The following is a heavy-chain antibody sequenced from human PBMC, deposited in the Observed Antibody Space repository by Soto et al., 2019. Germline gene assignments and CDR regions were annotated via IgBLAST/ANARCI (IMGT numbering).Heavy chain of an antibody. D-gene: IGHD1-1*01. CDR2: MWYDRSHT. CDR3: SGDRSWRPGYYSGIDV. V-gene: IGHV3-33*01. Sequence: QAHLVESGGGVVQPGGSLRLSCAASGFTFSSYAMHWVRQAPGKGLEWVALMWYDRSHTYYAESVKGRFNISRDESKNMLFLHMSGLRAEDTAVYYCSGDRSWRPGYYSGIDVWGQGTTVTVS. CDR1: GFTFSSYA. J-gene: IGHJ6*02.